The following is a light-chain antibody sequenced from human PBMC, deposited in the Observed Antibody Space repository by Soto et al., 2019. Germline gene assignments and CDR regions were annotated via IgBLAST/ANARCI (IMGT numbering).Light chain of an antibody. J-gene: IGLJ2*01. Sequence: QSALTQPRSVSGSPGQSVTISCTGTSSDVGAYNYVSWYQQHPGKAPKLMIYDVSERPSGVPDRFSGSKSGNTASLTISGLQAEDEADYYCCSYAGSLVVFGGGTKVTVL. V-gene: IGLV2-11*01. CDR3: CSYAGSLVV. CDR2: DVS. CDR1: SSDVGAYNY.